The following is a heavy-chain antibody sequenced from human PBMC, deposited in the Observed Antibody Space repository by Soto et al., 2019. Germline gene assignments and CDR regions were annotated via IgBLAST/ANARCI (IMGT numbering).Heavy chain of an antibody. D-gene: IGHD6-19*01. J-gene: IGHJ4*02. V-gene: IGHV1-69*13. CDR2: IIPIFGTA. CDR3: ARTRLPGIAVAGTEPPGLLYFDY. Sequence: SVKVSCKASGGTFSSYAISWVRQAPGQGLEWMGGIIPIFGTANYAQKFQGRVTITADEPTSTAYMELSSLRSEDTAVYYCARTRLPGIAVAGTEPPGLLYFDYWGQGTLVTVSS. CDR1: GGTFSSYA.